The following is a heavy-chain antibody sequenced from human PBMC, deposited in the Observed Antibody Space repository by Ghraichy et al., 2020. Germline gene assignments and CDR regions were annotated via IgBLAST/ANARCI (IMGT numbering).Heavy chain of an antibody. CDR3: ARDSMVRANYFDY. Sequence: ASVKVSCKASGYTFTGYYMHWVRQAPGQGLEWMGWINPNSGGTNYAQKFQGRVTMTRDTSISTAYMELSRLRSDDTAVYYCARDSMVRANYFDYWGQGTLVTVSS. CDR2: INPNSGGT. V-gene: IGHV1-2*02. J-gene: IGHJ4*02. CDR1: GYTFTGYY. D-gene: IGHD3-10*01.